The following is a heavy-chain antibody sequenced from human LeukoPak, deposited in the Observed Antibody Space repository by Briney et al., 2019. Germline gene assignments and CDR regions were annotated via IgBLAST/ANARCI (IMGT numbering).Heavy chain of an antibody. CDR1: GFTFNSYG. CDR3: AKVQAYSSGWYEYFQH. Sequence: GGSLRLSCAASGFTFNSYGMHWVRQAPGKGLEWVAVIWYDGSNKYYAASVKGRFTISRDNSKNTLYLQMNSLRAADTAVYYCAKVQAYSSGWYEYFQHWGQGTLVTVSS. CDR2: IWYDGSNK. D-gene: IGHD6-19*01. V-gene: IGHV3-33*06. J-gene: IGHJ1*01.